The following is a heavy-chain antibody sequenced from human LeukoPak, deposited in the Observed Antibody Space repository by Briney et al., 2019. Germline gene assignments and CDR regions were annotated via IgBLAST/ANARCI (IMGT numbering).Heavy chain of an antibody. CDR2: INPNSGGT. CDR1: GYTFTGYY. D-gene: IGHD3-10*01. V-gene: IGHV1-2*02. Sequence: GASVKVSCKASGYTFTGYYMHWVRQAPGQGLEWMGWINPNSGGTNYAQKFQGRVTMTRDTSISTAYMELSRLRSDDTALYYCAKGDYGSGSPPLFFDFWGQGSLVTVSS. CDR3: AKGDYGSGSPPLFFDF. J-gene: IGHJ4*02.